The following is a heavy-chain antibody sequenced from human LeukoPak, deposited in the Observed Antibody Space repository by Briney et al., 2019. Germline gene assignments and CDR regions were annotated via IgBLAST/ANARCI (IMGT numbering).Heavy chain of an antibody. CDR2: IRQDGSEK. Sequence: GGSLRLSCAASGSTFSSYWMTWVRQTPGKGLEWVANIRQDGSEKYYWDSVKGRFTISRDNAKNSVYLQMNSLRAEDTAVYYCTRDTGGSGSYPDYWGQGTLVTVSS. V-gene: IGHV3-7*01. CDR3: TRDTGGSGSYPDY. CDR1: GSTFSSYW. D-gene: IGHD1-26*01. J-gene: IGHJ4*02.